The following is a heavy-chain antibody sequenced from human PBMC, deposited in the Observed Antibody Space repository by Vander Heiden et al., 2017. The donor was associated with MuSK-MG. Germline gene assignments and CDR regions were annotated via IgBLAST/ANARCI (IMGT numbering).Heavy chain of an antibody. CDR2: INHSGST. CDR3: ARGLNHWTMALNWFDP. V-gene: IGHV4-34*01. D-gene: IGHD1-1*01. CDR1: GGSFSGYY. Sequence: QVQLQQWGAGLLKPSETLSLTCAVYGGSFSGYYWSWNRQPPGKGLEWIGEINHSGSTNYNPSLKSRVTISVDTSKNQFSLKLSSVTAADTAVYYCARGLNHWTMALNWFDPWGQGTLVTVSS. J-gene: IGHJ5*02.